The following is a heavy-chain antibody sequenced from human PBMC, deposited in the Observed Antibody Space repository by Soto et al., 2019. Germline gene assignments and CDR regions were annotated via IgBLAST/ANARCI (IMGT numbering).Heavy chain of an antibody. J-gene: IGHJ4*02. CDR2: ISYDGSNK. V-gene: IGHV3-30*18. CDR3: AKEAQPTYFDY. D-gene: IGHD2-2*01. Sequence: QVQLVESGGGVVQPGRSLRLSCAASGFTFSSYGMHWVRQAPGKGLEWVAVISYDGSNKYYADSVKGRFTISRDNSKNTLYLQMNSLRAEDTAVCYCAKEAQPTYFDYWGQGTLVTVSS. CDR1: GFTFSSYG.